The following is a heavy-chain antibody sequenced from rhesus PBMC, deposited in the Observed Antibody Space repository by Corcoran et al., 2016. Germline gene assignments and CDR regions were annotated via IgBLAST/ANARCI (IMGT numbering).Heavy chain of an antibody. D-gene: IGHD2-21*01. Sequence: QVTLKESGPALVKPTQTLTLTCTCSGFSISTSGMGVGWIRQPPGKALEWLALIYWDDDKYSSPSLKCRLTISKDTSKNQVVLTMTNMDPVDTATYYCARSRILYWQIDYWGQGVLVTVSS. CDR1: GFSISTSGMG. CDR3: ARSRILYWQIDY. J-gene: IGHJ4*01. V-gene: IGHV2-174*01. CDR2: IYWDDDK.